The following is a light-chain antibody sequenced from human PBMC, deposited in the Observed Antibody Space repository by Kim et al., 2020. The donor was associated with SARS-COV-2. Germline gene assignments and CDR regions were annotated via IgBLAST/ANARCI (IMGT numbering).Light chain of an antibody. V-gene: IGKV3-11*01. CDR3: QQRYGWPLT. Sequence: SLSPGERLTPPCRAGQSLGTYLAWFQQRPGQSPRLLIYEASTRATGIPGRFSGSGSGTDFSLTISSLEPEDFAVDFCQQRYGWPLTFGGGTKVDIK. CDR2: EAS. J-gene: IGKJ4*01. CDR1: QSLGTY.